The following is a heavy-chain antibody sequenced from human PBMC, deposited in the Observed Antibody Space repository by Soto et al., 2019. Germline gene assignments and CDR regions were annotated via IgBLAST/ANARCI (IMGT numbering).Heavy chain of an antibody. Sequence: EVQLVESGGGLVQPGGSLRLSCAASGFTFSVYWMHWVRQAPGKGLVWVSRIDSDGSTTSYADSVKGRFTISRDNAKRTLYLQMNSLRAEDKAVYYCARPGYKNLRSGVDLWGQGTKVTVSS. D-gene: IGHD3-16*01. CDR3: ARPGYKNLRSGVDL. J-gene: IGHJ6*02. CDR2: IDSDGSTT. CDR1: GFTFSVYW. V-gene: IGHV3-74*01.